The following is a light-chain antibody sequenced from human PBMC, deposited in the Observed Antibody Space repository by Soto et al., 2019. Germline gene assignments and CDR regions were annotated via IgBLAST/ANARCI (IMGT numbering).Light chain of an antibody. V-gene: IGLV2-8*01. CDR1: SSDVGGYNY. CDR2: DVS. J-gene: IGLJ1*01. Sequence: QSVLTQPPSASGSPGQSVTISCTGTSSDVGGYNYVPWYQQHPGKAPKLMIYDVSKRPSGVPDRFSGSKSGNTASLTVSGLQAEDEADYYCSSYAGNHIVFGTGTKVTVL. CDR3: SSYAGNHIV.